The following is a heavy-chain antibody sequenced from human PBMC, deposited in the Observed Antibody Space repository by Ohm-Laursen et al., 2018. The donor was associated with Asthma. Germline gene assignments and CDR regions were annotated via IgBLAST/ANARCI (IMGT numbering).Heavy chain of an antibody. J-gene: IGHJ3*02. D-gene: IGHD4-17*01. Sequence: SLRLSCTASGFTFSSYSMNWVRQAPGKGLEWVSSISSSSSYIYYADSVKGRFTISRDNAKNSLYLQMNSLRAEDTAVYYCATLTVTDTYGIWGQGTMVTVSS. CDR3: ATLTVTDTYGI. CDR2: ISSSSSYI. CDR1: GFTFSSYS. V-gene: IGHV3-21*01.